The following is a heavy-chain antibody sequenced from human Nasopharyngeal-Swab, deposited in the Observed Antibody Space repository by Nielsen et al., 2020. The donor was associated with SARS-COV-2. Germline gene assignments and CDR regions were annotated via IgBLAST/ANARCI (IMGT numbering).Heavy chain of an antibody. CDR3: TRCGGGCYSGRDY. CDR1: GFTFSDSA. CDR2: IRSKGNNYAI. Sequence: GESLKISCAASGFTFSDSAIHWVRQASGKGLEWVGRIRSKGNNYAIAYAASVKGRFTIFRDDPTNTAYLQMNSLKTEDTAVYYCTRCGGGCYSGRDYWGQGTLVTVSS. V-gene: IGHV3-73*01. D-gene: IGHD2-15*01. J-gene: IGHJ4*02.